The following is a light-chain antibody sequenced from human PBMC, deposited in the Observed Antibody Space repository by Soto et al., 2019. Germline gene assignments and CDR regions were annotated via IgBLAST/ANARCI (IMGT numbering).Light chain of an antibody. CDR2: DVS. CDR3: SSYIRSSTSVV. V-gene: IGLV2-14*01. Sequence: QSALTKPASVSGSPGRSITISCTGTSSDVGSYNYVSWYQQHPGKAPKLMIYDVSNRPSGVSDRFSGSKSGNTASLTISGLQAEDEADYYCSSYIRSSTSVVFGGGTKLTVL. J-gene: IGLJ2*01. CDR1: SSDVGSYNY.